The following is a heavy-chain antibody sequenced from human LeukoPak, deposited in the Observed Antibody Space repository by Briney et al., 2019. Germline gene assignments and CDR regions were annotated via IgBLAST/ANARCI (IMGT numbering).Heavy chain of an antibody. CDR2: ISYDGSNK. CDR1: GFTFSSYA. V-gene: IGHV3-30-3*01. Sequence: GRSLRLSCAASGFTFSSYAMHWVRQAPGKGLEWVAVISYDGSNKYYADSVKDRFTISRDNSKNTLYLQMNSLRAEDTAVYYCARTPIAVADKRYWFDPWGQGTLVTVSS. D-gene: IGHD6-19*01. J-gene: IGHJ5*02. CDR3: ARTPIAVADKRYWFDP.